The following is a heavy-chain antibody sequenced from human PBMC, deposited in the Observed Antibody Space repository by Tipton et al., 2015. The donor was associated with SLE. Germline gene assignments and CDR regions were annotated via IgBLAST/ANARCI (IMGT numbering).Heavy chain of an antibody. CDR3: ARDTFLYYYYMDV. V-gene: IGHV3-23*01. D-gene: IGHD3-3*01. J-gene: IGHJ6*03. Sequence: SLRLSCAASGFTFTTYAMSWVRQAPGKGLEWVSAISGGGGSSDYADSVKGRFTISRDNAKNTLYLQMNSLRAEDTAVYYCARDTFLYYYYMDVWGKGTTVTVSS. CDR2: ISGGGGSS. CDR1: GFTFTTYA.